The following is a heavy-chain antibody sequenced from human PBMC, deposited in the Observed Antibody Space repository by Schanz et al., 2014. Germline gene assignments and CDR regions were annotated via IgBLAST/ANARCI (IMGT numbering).Heavy chain of an antibody. D-gene: IGHD4-17*01. Sequence: QVQLVESGGGVVQPGRSLRLSCAASGFTFSSYGMHWVRQAPGKGLEWVAVIWYDGNNKFYADSVKGRFIISRDNSKNTLDLQMNSLRDEDTALYYCAKDMHKDDGGKPQAVDIWGQGTMVTVSS. V-gene: IGHV3-33*06. CDR2: IWYDGNNK. CDR1: GFTFSSYG. J-gene: IGHJ3*02. CDR3: AKDMHKDDGGKPQAVDI.